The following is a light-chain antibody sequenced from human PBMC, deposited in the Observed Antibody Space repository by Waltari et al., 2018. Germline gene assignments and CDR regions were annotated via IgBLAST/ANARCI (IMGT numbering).Light chain of an antibody. J-gene: IGLJ3*02. CDR2: DVS. V-gene: IGLV2-14*03. CDR1: SSDVGGSHY. Sequence: QSALTQPASVSGSPGQSITIPCTGPSSDVGGSHYVPWYQQHPGKAPKLLIVDVSNRPSGVSNRFSGSKSGNTASLTISGLQAEDEADYYCSSYISSSTLEVFGGGTRLTVL. CDR3: SSYISSSTLEV.